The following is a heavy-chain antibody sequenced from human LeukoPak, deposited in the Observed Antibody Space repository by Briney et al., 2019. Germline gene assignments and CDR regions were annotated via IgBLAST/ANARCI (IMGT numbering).Heavy chain of an antibody. CDR3: ASSIAAAAGDAFDI. CDR1: GGTFSSYA. V-gene: IGHV1-69*04. Sequence: SVKVSCKASGGTFSSYAISWVRQAPGQGLEWMGRIIPILDIANYAQKFQGRVTITADKSTSTAYMELSSLRSEDTAVYYCASSIAAAAGDAFDIWGQGTMVTVSS. J-gene: IGHJ3*02. D-gene: IGHD6-13*01. CDR2: IIPILDIA.